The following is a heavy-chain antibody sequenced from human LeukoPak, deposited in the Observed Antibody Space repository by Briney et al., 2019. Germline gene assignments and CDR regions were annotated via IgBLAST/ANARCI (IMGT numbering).Heavy chain of an antibody. CDR2: ISGSGGST. CDR3: AKDRQNCGGDCVSGPNFQH. Sequence: GGSLRLSCAASGFTLSSYGMSWVRQAPGKGLEWVAAISGSGGSTYYEDSVKGRFTISRDNSKNTLYLQMNSLRAEDTAVYYCAKDRQNCGGDCVSGPNFQHWGQGTLVTVSS. J-gene: IGHJ1*01. V-gene: IGHV3-23*01. CDR1: GFTLSSYG. D-gene: IGHD2-21*02.